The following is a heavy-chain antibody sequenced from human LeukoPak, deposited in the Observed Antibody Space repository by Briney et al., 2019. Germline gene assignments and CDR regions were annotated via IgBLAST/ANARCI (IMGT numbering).Heavy chain of an antibody. CDR1: GGSISSYY. CDR2: IYYSGST. CDR3: ASDLSSGYYPSYFDY. D-gene: IGHD3-22*01. Sequence: SETLSLTCTVSGGSISSYYWSWIRQPPGKGLEWIGSIYYSGSTYYNPSLKSRVTISVDTSKNQFSLKLSSVTAADTAVYYCASDLSSGYYPSYFDYWGQGTLVTVSS. J-gene: IGHJ4*02. V-gene: IGHV4-59*05.